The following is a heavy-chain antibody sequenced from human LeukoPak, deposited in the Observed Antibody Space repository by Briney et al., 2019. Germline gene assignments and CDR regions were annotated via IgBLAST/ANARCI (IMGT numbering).Heavy chain of an antibody. J-gene: IGHJ4*02. D-gene: IGHD6-19*01. V-gene: IGHV3-30*02. CDR3: AKDADSGWSYFDH. CDR1: GFIFSNNG. Sequence: GGSLRLSCAASGFIFSNNGMHWVRQAPGKGLEWVAFIRYDGSNEYYADSVKGRFTISRDNSKNTLYLQVNSLRAEDTAVYYCAKDADSGWSYFDHWGQGTLVTVSS. CDR2: IRYDGSNE.